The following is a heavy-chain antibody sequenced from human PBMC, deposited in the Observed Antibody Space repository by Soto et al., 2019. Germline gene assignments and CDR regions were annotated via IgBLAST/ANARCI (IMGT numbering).Heavy chain of an antibody. D-gene: IGHD3-10*01. Sequence: PSETLSLTCTVSGGSISTDGYYWSWIRQHPGKGLEWIGYIYYSGSTNYNPSLKSRVTISVDTSKNQFSLKLNSVTAADTAVYYCATGRFSALVRGVLRFDPWAQGTLVTGSS. CDR1: GGSISTDGYY. V-gene: IGHV4-31*03. CDR2: IYYSGST. J-gene: IGHJ5*02. CDR3: ATGRFSALVRGVLRFDP.